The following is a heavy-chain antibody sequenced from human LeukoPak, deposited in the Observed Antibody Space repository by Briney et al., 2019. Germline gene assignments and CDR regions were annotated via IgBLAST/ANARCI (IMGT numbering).Heavy chain of an antibody. D-gene: IGHD6-19*01. CDR3: ARGKVAGDY. CDR2: INPSGGST. J-gene: IGHJ4*02. CDR1: GYSFTSYY. Sequence: ASVKVSCKAYGYSFTSYYIHWVRQAPGQGLEWMGIINPSGGSTNYIQKFQGRVTMTRDTSTSTIYMELSSLRSEDTAVYYCARGKVAGDYWGQGSLVTVSS. V-gene: IGHV1-46*01.